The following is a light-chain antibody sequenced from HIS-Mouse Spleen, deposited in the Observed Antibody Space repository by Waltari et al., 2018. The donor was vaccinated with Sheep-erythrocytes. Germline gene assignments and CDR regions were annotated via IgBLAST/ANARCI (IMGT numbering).Light chain of an antibody. Sequence: EIVLTQSPGTLSLSPGERATLSCRASQSVSSSDVAWYQQKPGQAPRLLIDGASSRATGIPDRFSGSGSGTDFTLTISRLEPEDFAVYYCQQYGSSLRTFGQGTKVEIK. CDR3: QQYGSSLRT. V-gene: IGKV3-20*01. CDR1: QSVSSSD. CDR2: GAS. J-gene: IGKJ1*01.